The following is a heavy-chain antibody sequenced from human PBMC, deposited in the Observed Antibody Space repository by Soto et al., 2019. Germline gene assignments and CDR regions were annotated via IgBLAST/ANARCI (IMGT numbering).Heavy chain of an antibody. D-gene: IGHD2-8*02. Sequence: SETLSLTCAVYGGSFSGYYWTWIRQPPGTGLEWIGEINHSGSTNYNPSLKSRVTISVDTSKNQFSLKLTSVTAADTAVYYCARDKLTGLLDYWGQGNLLTVSS. CDR2: INHSGST. CDR1: GGSFSGYY. CDR3: ARDKLTGLLDY. J-gene: IGHJ4*02. V-gene: IGHV4-34*01.